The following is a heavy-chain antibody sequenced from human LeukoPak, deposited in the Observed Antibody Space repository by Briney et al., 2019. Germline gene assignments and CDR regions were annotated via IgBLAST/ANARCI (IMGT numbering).Heavy chain of an antibody. V-gene: IGHV1-2*06. J-gene: IGHJ4*02. CDR3: ARGYSGCFDY. CDR1: GYTFTGYY. CDR2: INPNSAGT. D-gene: IGHD3-10*01. Sequence: ASVKVSCKASGYTFTGYYMHRVRQAPGQGLEWMGRINPNSAGTNYAQKFQGRVTMTRDTSISTAYMELSRLRSDDTAVYSWARGYSGCFDYWGQGTLVTVSS.